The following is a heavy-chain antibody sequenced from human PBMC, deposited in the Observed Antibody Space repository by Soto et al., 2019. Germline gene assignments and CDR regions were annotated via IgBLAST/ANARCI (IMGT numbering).Heavy chain of an antibody. CDR2: ASPGGAVN. V-gene: IGHV3-30*18. CDR1: EFTFSSLG. CDR3: AKERSFYSGYDY. Sequence: PGGSLRLSCAASEFTFSSLGMHWVRQAPGKGLEWVAVASPGGAVNFYADAVKGRFTISRDNSKNTLFLQMESLRVEDSALYYCAKERSFYSGYDYWGRGTLGTVS. D-gene: IGHD5-12*01. J-gene: IGHJ4*02.